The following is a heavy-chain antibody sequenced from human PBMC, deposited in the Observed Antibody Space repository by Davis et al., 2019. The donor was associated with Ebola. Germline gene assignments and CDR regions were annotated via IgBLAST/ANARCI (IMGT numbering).Heavy chain of an antibody. J-gene: IGHJ1*01. Sequence: GGSLRLSCAASGFTFSNHAMNWLRQAPGKGLEWVSGISGSGAFTYFADSVKGRFTVSRDNSKNTLYLQMSSLRAEDTAVYYCARELVVSPAEYFQHWGQGTLVTVSS. CDR1: GFTFSNHA. CDR3: ARELVVSPAEYFQH. CDR2: ISGSGAFT. V-gene: IGHV3-23*01.